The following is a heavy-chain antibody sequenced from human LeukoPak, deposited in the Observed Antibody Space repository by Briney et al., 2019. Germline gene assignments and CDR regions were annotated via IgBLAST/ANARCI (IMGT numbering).Heavy chain of an antibody. D-gene: IGHD3-22*01. CDR1: GFTFSAYG. V-gene: IGHV3-30*02. CDR3: AKVLGPYYYDSSGYYWDY. J-gene: IGHJ4*02. CDR2: IRYDGSNK. Sequence: PGGSLRLSCAASGFTFSAYGMHWVRQAPGKGLEWVAFIRYDGSNKYYTDSVKGRFSISRDNSKNTLYLQMNSLRAEDTAVYYCAKVLGPYYYDSSGYYWDYWGQGTLVTVSS.